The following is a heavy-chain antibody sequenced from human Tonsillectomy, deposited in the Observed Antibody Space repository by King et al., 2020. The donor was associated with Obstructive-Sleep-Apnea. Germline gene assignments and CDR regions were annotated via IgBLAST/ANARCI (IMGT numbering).Heavy chain of an antibody. J-gene: IGHJ5*02. V-gene: IGHV4-59*08. CDR1: GGSISSYY. Sequence: QLQESGPGLVKPSETLSLTCTVSGGSISSYYWSWIRQPPGKGLEWIGYIYYSGGTNYNPSLKSRVTISVDTSKNQFSLKLSSVTAADTAVYYCARQALWFGENGGSGWFGWFDPWGQGTLVTVSS. CDR2: IYYSGGT. CDR3: ARQALWFGENGGSGWFGWFDP. D-gene: IGHD3-10*01.